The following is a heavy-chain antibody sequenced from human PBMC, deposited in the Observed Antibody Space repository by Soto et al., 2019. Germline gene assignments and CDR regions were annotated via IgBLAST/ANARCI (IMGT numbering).Heavy chain of an antibody. CDR1: GFTFSSYG. D-gene: IGHD6-19*01. J-gene: IGHJ6*02. Sequence: QVQLVEYGGGVVQPGRSLRLSCAASGFTFSSYGMHWVRQAPGKGLEWVAVISYDGSNKYYADSVKGRFTISRDNSKNTLYLQMNSLRAEDTAVYYCAKDLAVAVYYYGMDVWGQGTTVTVSS. V-gene: IGHV3-30*18. CDR2: ISYDGSNK. CDR3: AKDLAVAVYYYGMDV.